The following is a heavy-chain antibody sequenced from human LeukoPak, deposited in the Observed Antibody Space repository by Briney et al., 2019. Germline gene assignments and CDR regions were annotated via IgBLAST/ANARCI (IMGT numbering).Heavy chain of an antibody. D-gene: IGHD4-17*01. J-gene: IGHJ6*02. CDR2: ISYDGGKT. Sequence: GGSLRLSCAASGFTFSSSGMHWVRQAPGKALEWVGVISYDGGKTYYGDSVKGRFTISRDNSKNTLFLQMSSLRVDDTAVYYCAKVPPTTVTREGMDVWGQGTMVRVS. CDR3: AKVPPTTVTREGMDV. CDR1: GFTFSSSG. V-gene: IGHV3-30*18.